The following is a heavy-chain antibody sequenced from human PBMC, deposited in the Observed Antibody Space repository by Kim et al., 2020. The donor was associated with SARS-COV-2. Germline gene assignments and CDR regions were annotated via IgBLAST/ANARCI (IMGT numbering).Heavy chain of an antibody. CDR3: ARDWTTGRTPAPSYGMDV. Sequence: ASVKVSCKASGYTFTSYGISWVRQAPGQGLEWMGWISAYNGNTNYAQKLQGRVTMTTDTSTSTAYMELRSLRSDDTAVYYCARDWTTGRTPAPSYGMDVWGQGTTVTVSS. CDR2: ISAYNGNT. CDR1: GYTFTSYG. V-gene: IGHV1-18*01. J-gene: IGHJ6*02. D-gene: IGHD1-1*01.